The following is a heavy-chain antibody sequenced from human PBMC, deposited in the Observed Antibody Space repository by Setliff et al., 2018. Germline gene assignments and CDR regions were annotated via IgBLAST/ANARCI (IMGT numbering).Heavy chain of an antibody. Sequence: GASVKVSCKASGYTFTKYDFHWVRQAPGQGLEWMGWINTNTGNPSYAQGFTGRFVFSLDTSVSTAYLQISSLEAEDTALYYCARASRFGTIKYRGDYYMDVWGKGTTVTVSS. D-gene: IGHD3-10*01. J-gene: IGHJ6*03. CDR1: GYTFTKYD. V-gene: IGHV7-4-1*02. CDR2: INTNTGNP. CDR3: ARASRFGTIKYRGDYYMDV.